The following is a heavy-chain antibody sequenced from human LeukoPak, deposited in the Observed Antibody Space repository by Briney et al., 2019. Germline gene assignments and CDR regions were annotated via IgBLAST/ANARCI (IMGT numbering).Heavy chain of an antibody. V-gene: IGHV1-24*01. D-gene: IGHD3-16*01. CDR2: FDPEDGKT. J-gene: IGHJ6*02. Sequence: ASVKVSCKVSGYTLTELSMHWVRQAPGKGLEWMGGFDPEDGKTIYAQKFQGRVTMTEDTSTDTAYMELSSLRSEDTAVYYCATLSYVWEPRNYYYYGIDVWGQGTTVTVSS. CDR1: GYTLTELS. CDR3: ATLSYVWEPRNYYYYGIDV.